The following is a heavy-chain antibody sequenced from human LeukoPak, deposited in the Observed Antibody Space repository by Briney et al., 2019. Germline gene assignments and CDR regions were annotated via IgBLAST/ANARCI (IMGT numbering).Heavy chain of an antibody. Sequence: SETLSLTCTVSGGSISSYYWSWIRQPPGKGLEWIGEINHSGNTNYNPSLKSRVTISVDTSKNQFSLKLSSVTAADTAVYYCARGYSSGWYQVDYWGQGTLVTVSS. CDR1: GGSISSYY. CDR2: INHSGNT. D-gene: IGHD6-19*01. J-gene: IGHJ4*02. V-gene: IGHV4-34*01. CDR3: ARGYSSGWYQVDY.